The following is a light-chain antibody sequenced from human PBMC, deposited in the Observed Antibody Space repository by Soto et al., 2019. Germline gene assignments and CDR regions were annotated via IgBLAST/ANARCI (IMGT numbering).Light chain of an antibody. CDR3: QQYGSSGT. V-gene: IGKV3-20*01. Sequence: ALSQSPGTLSFTPWQRATLSFRASQRVSSYLAWYQQKPGQAPRLLIYGASNRSTGIPDRFSGSGSGTDFSLTISRLEPEDFAVYYCQQYGSSGTFGQGTKVDIK. J-gene: IGKJ1*01. CDR2: GAS. CDR1: QRVSSY.